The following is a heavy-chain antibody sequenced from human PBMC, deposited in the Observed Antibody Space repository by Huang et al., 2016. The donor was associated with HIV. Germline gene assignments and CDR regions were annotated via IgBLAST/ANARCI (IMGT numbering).Heavy chain of an antibody. J-gene: IGHJ4*02. D-gene: IGHD6-13*01. CDR2: IYYSGST. CDR1: GDSISSFY. CDR3: ARGIGYSGRYFDY. V-gene: IGHV4-59*01. Sequence: QVQLQESGPGLVKPSETLSLTYPVSGDSISSFYWSWIRQPPGKGLEWIGYIYYSGSTTYNPSLKSRVTISVDTSKNQFSLKLSSVTAADTAVYYCARGIGYSGRYFDYWGQGALVTVSS.